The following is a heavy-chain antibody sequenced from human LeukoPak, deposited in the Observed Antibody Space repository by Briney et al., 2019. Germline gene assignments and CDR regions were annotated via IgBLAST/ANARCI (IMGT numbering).Heavy chain of an antibody. Sequence: TGGSLRLSCAASGFPFSSYWMSWVRQAPGKWLEWVANIKQDGSDKYYVDSVKGRFTISRDNAKNSLYLQLNSLRADDTAVYYCARLTGTTGVDHWGQGTLVTVSS. CDR3: ARLTGTTGVDH. J-gene: IGHJ4*02. CDR2: IKQDGSDK. V-gene: IGHV3-7*01. CDR1: GFPFSSYW. D-gene: IGHD1-1*01.